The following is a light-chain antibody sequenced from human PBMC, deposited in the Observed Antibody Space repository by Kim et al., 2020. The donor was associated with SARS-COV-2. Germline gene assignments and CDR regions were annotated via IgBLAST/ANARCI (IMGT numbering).Light chain of an antibody. CDR2: QDS. Sequence: SYELTQPPSVSVSPGQTASITCSGDKLGDKYACWYQQKPGQSPVLVIYQDSKRPSGITERFSGSNSGNTATLTISGTQAMDEADYYCQAWDSSTVVFGTGTKVTVL. CDR1: KLGDKY. CDR3: QAWDSSTVV. J-gene: IGLJ1*01. V-gene: IGLV3-1*01.